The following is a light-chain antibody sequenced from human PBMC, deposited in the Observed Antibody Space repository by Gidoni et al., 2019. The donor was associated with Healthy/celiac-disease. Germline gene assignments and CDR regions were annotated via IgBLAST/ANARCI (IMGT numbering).Light chain of an antibody. CDR3: QKYNSAPPLT. CDR1: QGISNY. CDR2: AAS. Sequence: DIQMTQSPSSLSASVGDRVTITCRASQGISNYLAWYQQKPGKVPKLLIYAASTLQSGVPSRFSGSGSGTAFTLSISSLQPEDVATYYCQKYNSAPPLTFGGXTKVEIK. J-gene: IGKJ4*01. V-gene: IGKV1-27*01.